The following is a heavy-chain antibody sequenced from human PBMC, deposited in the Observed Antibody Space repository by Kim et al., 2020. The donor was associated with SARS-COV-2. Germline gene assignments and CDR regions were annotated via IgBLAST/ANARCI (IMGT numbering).Heavy chain of an antibody. V-gene: IGHV1-8*01. CDR1: GYIFTSND. Sequence: ASVKVSCKASGYIFTSNDINWVRQAPGQGLEWMGWMNPDSGNTGYAQKFQGRVTMTSNTSISTAYMELSSLRSEDTAVYFCARGANWYRYWGQGALVTV. CDR2: MNPDSGNT. D-gene: IGHD1-1*01. J-gene: IGHJ1*01. CDR3: ARGANWYRY.